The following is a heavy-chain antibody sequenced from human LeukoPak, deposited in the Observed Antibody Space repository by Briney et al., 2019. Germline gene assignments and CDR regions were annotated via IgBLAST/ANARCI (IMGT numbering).Heavy chain of an antibody. Sequence: GSLRLSCAASGFAVSSYYWSWIRQPPGKGLEWIGYIYYSGSTNYNPSLKSRVTISVDTSKNQFTLKLSSVTAADTAVYYCARGRYGWLPFDYWGQGTLVTVSS. J-gene: IGHJ4*02. D-gene: IGHD3-16*01. CDR1: GFAVSSYY. V-gene: IGHV4-59*02. CDR2: IYYSGST. CDR3: ARGRYGWLPFDY.